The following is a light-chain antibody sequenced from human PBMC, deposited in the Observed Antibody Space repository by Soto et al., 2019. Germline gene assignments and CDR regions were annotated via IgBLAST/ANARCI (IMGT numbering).Light chain of an antibody. Sequence: VITQSPATLSVSPGERATLSCRASQSVSNNLAWYQQKPGQAPRLLMYGASTRATGIPARFSGSRSGTEFTLTISSLQSEDFAVYYCQQYNNWPRTFGQGTKVDNK. J-gene: IGKJ1*01. CDR3: QQYNNWPRT. V-gene: IGKV3-15*01. CDR2: GAS. CDR1: QSVSNN.